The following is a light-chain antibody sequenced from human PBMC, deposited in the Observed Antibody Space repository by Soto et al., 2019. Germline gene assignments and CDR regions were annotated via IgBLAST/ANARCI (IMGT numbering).Light chain of an antibody. Sequence: QSVLTQPPSVSGAPGQRVTISCTGSSSNIGAGYDVHWYQQVPGPAPKLLIYGNNNRPSGVPDRFSGSKSGTSASLAITGRQADEEAGYYCQSYDSSLYVDVFGTGTKLTVL. J-gene: IGLJ1*01. CDR3: QSYDSSLYVDV. CDR1: SSNIGAGYD. CDR2: GNN. V-gene: IGLV1-40*01.